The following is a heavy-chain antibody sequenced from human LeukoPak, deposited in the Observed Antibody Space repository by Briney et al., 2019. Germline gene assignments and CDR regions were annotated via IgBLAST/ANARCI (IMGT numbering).Heavy chain of an antibody. Sequence: SETLSLTCAVYGGSFSGYYWSWIRQPPGKGLEWIGEINHSGSTNYNPSLKSRVTISVNTSKNQFSLKLSSVTAADTAVYYCARGRAYWGQGTLVTVSS. CDR1: GGSFSGYY. V-gene: IGHV4-34*01. CDR3: ARGRAY. J-gene: IGHJ4*02. CDR2: INHSGST.